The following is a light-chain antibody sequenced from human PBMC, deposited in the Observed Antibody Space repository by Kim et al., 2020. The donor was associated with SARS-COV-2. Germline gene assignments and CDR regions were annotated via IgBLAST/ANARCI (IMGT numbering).Light chain of an antibody. J-gene: IGKJ1*01. CDR3: QNYNSAPWT. Sequence: ASVEERLTITCRASEDISSYLVWYQQKPGKVPKPLIYAASTLQSGVPSRCSGSGYGTEFTLTISSLQAEDAATYYCQNYNSAPWTFGQGTKVDIK. CDR1: EDISSY. V-gene: IGKV1-27*01. CDR2: AAS.